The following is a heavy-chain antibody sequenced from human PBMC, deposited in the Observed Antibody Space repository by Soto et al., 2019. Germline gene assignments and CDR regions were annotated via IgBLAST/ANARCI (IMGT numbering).Heavy chain of an antibody. J-gene: IGHJ3*01. CDR2: IDHSGST. CDR3: AGETSDYDFLTAPTTFDF. D-gene: IGHD3-9*01. Sequence: QVQLQQWGAGLLKPSETLSLTCAVSGGSFSGYYWNWIRQPPGKGLEWIGEIDHSGSTTYNPSLRSRVTLSVDTSKRDISLKLTSVTAADTAVYYCAGETSDYDFLTAPTTFDFWGQGTMVTVSS. V-gene: IGHV4-34*02. CDR1: GGSFSGYY.